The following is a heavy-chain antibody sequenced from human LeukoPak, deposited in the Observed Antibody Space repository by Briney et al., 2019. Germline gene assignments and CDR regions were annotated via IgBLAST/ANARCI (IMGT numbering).Heavy chain of an antibody. CDR2: MYFGERT. Sequence: PSETLSLTCAVSGASMTSYYWTWIRQPPGKGLEWVGYMYFGERTNYNPSLKSRATISIYTAKKQFSLNLKSGTAADAAVYYCARIAGERPDNWGQGTLVTVS. J-gene: IGHJ4*02. D-gene: IGHD7-27*01. CDR1: GASMTSYY. V-gene: IGHV4-59*01. CDR3: ARIAGERPDN.